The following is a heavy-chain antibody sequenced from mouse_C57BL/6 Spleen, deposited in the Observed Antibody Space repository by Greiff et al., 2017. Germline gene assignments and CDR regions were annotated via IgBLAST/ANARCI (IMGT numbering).Heavy chain of an antibody. CDR3: ARYPQSNAYLVDY. V-gene: IGHV1-50*01. CDR2: IDPSDSYT. Sequence: QVQRKQPGAEFVKPGASVKLSCKASGYTFTSYGMQWVKQRPGRGLEWNGEIDPSDSYTNYNQKFKGKATLTVETSPSTAYMQLSSLTSEDSAVYYCARYPQSNAYLVDYWGQGTTLTVSS. J-gene: IGHJ2*01. CDR1: GYTFTSYG. D-gene: IGHD2-10*01.